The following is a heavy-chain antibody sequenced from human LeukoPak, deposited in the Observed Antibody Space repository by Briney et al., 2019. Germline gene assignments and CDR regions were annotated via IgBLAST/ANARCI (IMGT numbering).Heavy chain of an antibody. Sequence: ASVKVSCTASGYTFTSYGISWVRQAPGQGLEWMGWISAYNGKTNYAQKLQGRVTMTTDTSTSTAYMELRSLRSDDTAVYYCARRAIAVAGMFTDYWGQGTLVTVSS. J-gene: IGHJ4*02. V-gene: IGHV1-18*01. CDR1: GYTFTSYG. CDR2: ISAYNGKT. D-gene: IGHD6-19*01. CDR3: ARRAIAVAGMFTDY.